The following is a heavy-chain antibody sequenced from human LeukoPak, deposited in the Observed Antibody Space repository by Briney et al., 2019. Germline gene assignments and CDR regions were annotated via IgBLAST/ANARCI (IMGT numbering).Heavy chain of an antibody. Sequence: GGSLRLSCAASGFTFSSYSMNWVRQAPGKGLEWVSSISSSSSYIYYADSVKGRFTISRDNAKNSLYLQMNSLRAEDTAVYYCARDREFVCSGGSCYHDAFDIWGQGTMVTVSS. CDR1: GFTFSSYS. D-gene: IGHD2-15*01. J-gene: IGHJ3*02. V-gene: IGHV3-21*01. CDR2: ISSSSSYI. CDR3: ARDREFVCSGGSCYHDAFDI.